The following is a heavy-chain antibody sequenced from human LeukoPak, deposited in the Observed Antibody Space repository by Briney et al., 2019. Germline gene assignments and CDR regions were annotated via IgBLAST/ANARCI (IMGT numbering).Heavy chain of an antibody. J-gene: IGHJ6*02. CDR3: AGGQWLASPYGMDV. D-gene: IGHD6-19*01. V-gene: IGHV1-8*01. CDR1: GYTFTSYD. CDR2: MNPNSGNT. Sequence: GASVKVSCKASGYTFTSYDINWVRQATGQGLEWMGWMNPNSGNTGYAQKFQGRVTMTRNTSISTAYMELSSLRSEDTAVYYCAGGQWLASPYGMDVWGQGTTVTVSS.